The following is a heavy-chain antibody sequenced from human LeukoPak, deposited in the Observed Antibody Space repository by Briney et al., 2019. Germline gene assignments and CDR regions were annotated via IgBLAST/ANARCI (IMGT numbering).Heavy chain of an antibody. CDR1: GFTFTKFW. J-gene: IGHJ4*02. Sequence: GGSLRLSCEASGFTFTKFWMSWVRQAPGKGLEWVANIQEDGKKENYVDSVRGRFTISRDNAKNSIYLQMNSLRAEDTAVYYCAKDLDGSNPYYFDYWGQGTLVTVSS. V-gene: IGHV3-7*03. CDR3: AKDLDGSNPYYFDY. CDR2: IQEDGKKE. D-gene: IGHD4-11*01.